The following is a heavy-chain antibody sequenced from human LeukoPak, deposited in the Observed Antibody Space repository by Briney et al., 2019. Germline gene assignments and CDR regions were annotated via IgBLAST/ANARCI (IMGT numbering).Heavy chain of an antibody. CDR2: ISGSGGST. CDR3: AKGGYSGYDWRDY. V-gene: IGHV3-23*01. CDR1: GFTFSSYA. J-gene: IGHJ4*02. Sequence: PGGSLRLSCAASGFTFSSYAMSWVRQAPGKGLEWASAISGSGGSTYYADSVKGRFTISRDNSKNTLYLQMNSLRAEDTAVYYCAKGGYSGYDWRDYWGQGTLVTVSS. D-gene: IGHD5-12*01.